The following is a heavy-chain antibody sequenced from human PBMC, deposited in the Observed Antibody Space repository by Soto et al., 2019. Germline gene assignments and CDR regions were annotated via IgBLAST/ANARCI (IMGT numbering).Heavy chain of an antibody. V-gene: IGHV3-72*01. CDR1: GFTFSDHY. CDR2: IRNKANSYTT. CDR3: TRVKLLGFGVVPRTIERASDY. D-gene: IGHD3-10*01. Sequence: EVQLVESGGNLVQPGGSLRLSCAASGFTFSDHYMDWVRQAPGKGLEWVGRIRNKANSYTTKYAASVKGRFTISRDDSKHTRYLQVNSLKTEDTAVYYCTRVKLLGFGVVPRTIERASDYWGQGTLVTVSA. J-gene: IGHJ4*02.